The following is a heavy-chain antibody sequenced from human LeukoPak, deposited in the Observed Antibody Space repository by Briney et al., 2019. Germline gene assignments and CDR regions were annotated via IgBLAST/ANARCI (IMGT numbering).Heavy chain of an antibody. D-gene: IGHD3-10*01. CDR1: GGSISSGGYY. V-gene: IGHV4-31*03. CDR2: IYYSGST. CDR3: ARGSMVRGVLYYFDY. Sequence: SETLSLTCTVSGGSISSGGYYWSWIRQHPGKGLEWIGYIYYSGSTYYNPSLKSRVTISVDTSKNQFSLKLSSVTAADTAVYYCARGSMVRGVLYYFDYWGQGTLVTVSS. J-gene: IGHJ4*02.